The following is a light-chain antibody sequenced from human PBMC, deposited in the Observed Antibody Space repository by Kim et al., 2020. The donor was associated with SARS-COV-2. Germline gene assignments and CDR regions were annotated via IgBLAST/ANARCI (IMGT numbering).Light chain of an antibody. CDR2: DGS. Sequence: STLSASVGDRVTLTCRASQSVSRGLAWYQQKPGKAPKLLIYDGSNLQSGVPSRFSGSGSGTEFTLTISSLQPDDFAIYYCQHRQTFGQGTKVDIK. CDR1: QSVSRG. CDR3: QHRQT. J-gene: IGKJ1*01. V-gene: IGKV1-5*01.